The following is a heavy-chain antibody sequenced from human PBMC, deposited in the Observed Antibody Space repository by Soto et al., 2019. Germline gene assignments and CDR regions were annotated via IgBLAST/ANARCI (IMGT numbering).Heavy chain of an antibody. Sequence: PGGSLRLSCAASGFTFSSYSMNWVRQAPGKGLEWVAIISDDGSKKYHVDSVKGRFTISRDNSKNTLYLQMNSLRTEDTAVYCCAKNRYTTGRPFDYWGQGTLVTVSS. V-gene: IGHV3-30*18. J-gene: IGHJ4*02. CDR2: ISDDGSKK. CDR3: AKNRYTTGRPFDY. CDR1: GFTFSSYS. D-gene: IGHD3-16*02.